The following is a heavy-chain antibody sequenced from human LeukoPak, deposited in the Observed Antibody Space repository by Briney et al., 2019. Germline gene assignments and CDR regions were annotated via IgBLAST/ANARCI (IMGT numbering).Heavy chain of an antibody. CDR2: INPNSGGT. CDR1: GYTFTGYY. CDR3: ARGAVAGTILSWFDP. J-gene: IGHJ5*02. Sequence: GASVKVSCKASGYTFTGYYMHWVRQAPGQGLEWMGWINPNSGGTNYAQKFQGRVTMTRDTSISTAYMELSRLRSDDTAVYYCARGAVAGTILSWFDPWGQGTLVTVSS. V-gene: IGHV1-2*02. D-gene: IGHD6-19*01.